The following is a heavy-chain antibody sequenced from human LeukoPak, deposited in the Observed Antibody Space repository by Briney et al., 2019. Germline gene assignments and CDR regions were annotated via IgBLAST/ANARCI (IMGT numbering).Heavy chain of an antibody. CDR1: GFTFSSYA. Sequence: GGSLTLSCVASGFTFSSYAMSWVREAPARGLEWVSSLRGNGVTFYADSVTGRFTLSRDDSRNTVYLQLNKLRVEDTAVYYCAKASCVSNADAVLWGQGTVVTVSS. CDR2: LRGNGVT. CDR3: AKASCVSNADAVL. D-gene: IGHD1-1*01. V-gene: IGHV3-23*01. J-gene: IGHJ4*02.